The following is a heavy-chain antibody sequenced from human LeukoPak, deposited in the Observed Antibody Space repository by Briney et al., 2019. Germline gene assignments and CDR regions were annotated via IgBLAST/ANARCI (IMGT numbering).Heavy chain of an antibody. J-gene: IGHJ4*02. V-gene: IGHV1-2*02. CDR3: VSFVVVASTRVN. CDR2: INPNSGGT. D-gene: IGHD2-21*02. CDR1: GYIFTGYY. Sequence: GASVKVSCKTSGYIFTGYYIHWVRQAPGQGLEWMGWINPNSGGTKYAQKFQGRVTMTSDTSITTAYMDLSRLRSDDTAVYYCVSFVVVASTRVNWGQGTLVIVSS.